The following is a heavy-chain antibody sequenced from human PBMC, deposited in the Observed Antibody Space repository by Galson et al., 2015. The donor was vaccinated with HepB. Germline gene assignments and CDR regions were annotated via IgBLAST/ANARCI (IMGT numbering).Heavy chain of an antibody. J-gene: IGHJ5*02. CDR3: ARGALVAVVGATQNNWFDP. Sequence: QSGAEVKKPGASVKVSCKTSGYTFSSYSITWVRQAPGQGLEWMGWISAYDGNTEYAQNLQGRLTMTTDTSRTTAYMELRSLRSDDTAVYYCARGALVAVVGATQNNWFDPWGQGTLVTVSS. CDR2: ISAYDGNT. CDR1: GYTFSSYS. V-gene: IGHV1-18*01. D-gene: IGHD2-15*01.